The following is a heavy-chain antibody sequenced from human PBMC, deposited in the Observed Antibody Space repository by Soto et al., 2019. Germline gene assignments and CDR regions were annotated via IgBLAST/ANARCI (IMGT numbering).Heavy chain of an antibody. CDR3: SRRKVMVVTAIPSYYYYGTDV. D-gene: IGHD2-21*02. Sequence: ASVKDSCKASGYTFTSYGISWVRQAPGQGLEWMGWISAYNGNTKYAQKLQGRVTMTTDTSTSTAYMELRSLRSDDTAVYYCSRRKVMVVTAIPSYYYYGTDVWGQGTTVTVSS. CDR1: GYTFTSYG. V-gene: IGHV1-18*01. CDR2: ISAYNGNT. J-gene: IGHJ6*02.